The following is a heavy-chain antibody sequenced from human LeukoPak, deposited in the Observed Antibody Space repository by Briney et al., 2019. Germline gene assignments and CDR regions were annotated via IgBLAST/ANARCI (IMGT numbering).Heavy chain of an antibody. Sequence: GGSLRLSCAASAFTLSTFWMNCVRQPPGEGREWVANIKQDGSEKSYVDSVKGRCTISRDNAKNSLYLQMNSLRAEDTAVYYCARLAVCGGDCFSGGVDFDYWGQGTLVTVSS. CDR2: IKQDGSEK. CDR1: AFTLSTFW. J-gene: IGHJ4*02. D-gene: IGHD2-21*02. CDR3: ARLAVCGGDCFSGGVDFDY. V-gene: IGHV3-7*05.